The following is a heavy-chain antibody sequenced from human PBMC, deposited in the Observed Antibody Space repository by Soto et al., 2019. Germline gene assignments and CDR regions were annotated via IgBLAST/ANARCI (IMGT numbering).Heavy chain of an antibody. J-gene: IGHJ6*02. Sequence: QVQLVESGGGEVQPGRSLTISCAASGFTFSTYGMHWVRQTPGKGLEWVAVISYDGTNKFYSDSVKSRITISRDNFKNTLTMQMNSLRANDTAVYSCAKDLQSYGDYAYYCYGMDVWGLGTRISVSS. CDR1: GFTFSTYG. D-gene: IGHD4-17*01. CDR3: AKDLQSYGDYAYYCYGMDV. V-gene: IGHV3-30*18. CDR2: ISYDGTNK.